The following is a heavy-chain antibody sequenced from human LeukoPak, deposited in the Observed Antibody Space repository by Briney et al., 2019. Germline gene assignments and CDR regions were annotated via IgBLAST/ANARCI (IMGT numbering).Heavy chain of an antibody. J-gene: IGHJ6*02. CDR2: ISAYNGNT. V-gene: IGHV1-18*01. Sequence: GASVKVSCKASGYTFTSYGISWVRQAPGQGLEWMGWISAYNGNTNYAQKLQGRVTMTTDTSTSTAYMELRSLRSDDTAVYYCARVVLGRRWLQTSYYYGMDVWGQGTTVTVSS. CDR3: ARVVLGRRWLQTSYYYGMDV. CDR1: GYTFTSYG. D-gene: IGHD5-24*01.